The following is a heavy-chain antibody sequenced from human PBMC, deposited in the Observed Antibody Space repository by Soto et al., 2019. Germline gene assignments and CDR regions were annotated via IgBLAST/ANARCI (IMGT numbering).Heavy chain of an antibody. Sequence: GGSLRLSCAASGFTFSSYAMHWVRQAPGKGLEWVAVISYDGSNKYYADSVKGRFTISRDNSKNTLYLQMNSLRAEDTAVYYCARDRDYQAYYYHGMDVWGQGTTVTVSS. CDR3: ARDRDYQAYYYHGMDV. D-gene: IGHD3-16*01. CDR2: ISYDGSNK. V-gene: IGHV3-30-3*01. J-gene: IGHJ6*02. CDR1: GFTFSSYA.